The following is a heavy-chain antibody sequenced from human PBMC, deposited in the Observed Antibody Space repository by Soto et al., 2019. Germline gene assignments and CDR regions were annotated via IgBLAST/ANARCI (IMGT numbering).Heavy chain of an antibody. CDR2: ISYDGSNK. V-gene: IGHV3-30*18. CDR3: AKDFAGYSSSWYYG. Sequence: GGSLRLSCAASGFTFSSYGMHWVRQAPGKGLEWVAVISYDGSNKYYADSVKGRFTISRDNSKNTLYLQMNSLRAEDTAVYYCAKDFAGYSSSWYYGWGQGTLVTVSS. CDR1: GFTFSSYG. D-gene: IGHD6-13*01. J-gene: IGHJ4*02.